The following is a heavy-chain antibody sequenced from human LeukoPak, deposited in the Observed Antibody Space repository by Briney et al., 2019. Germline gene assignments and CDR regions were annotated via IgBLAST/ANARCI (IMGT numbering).Heavy chain of an antibody. J-gene: IGHJ4*02. V-gene: IGHV3-21*01. CDR2: ISSSSSYI. CDR1: GFTFSSYS. D-gene: IGHD5-12*01. Sequence: GGSLRLSCAASGFTFSSYSMNWVRQAPGNGLEWVSSISSSSSYIYYADSVKGRFTISRDNAKNSLYLQMNSLRAEDTAVYYCARDDHIVATFDYWGQGTLVTVSS. CDR3: ARDDHIVATFDY.